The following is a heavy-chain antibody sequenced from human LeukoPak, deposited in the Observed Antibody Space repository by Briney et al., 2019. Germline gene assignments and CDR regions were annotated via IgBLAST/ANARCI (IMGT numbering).Heavy chain of an antibody. CDR2: IYTSGST. D-gene: IGHD2-21*02. Sequence: SETLSLTCAVYGGSFSGYYWSWIRQPPGKGLEWIGRIYTSGSTKYNPSLKSRVTISVVTSKKQFSLKLSSVTAADTAVYYCARTYCGGDCRGYYYHYYMDVWGKGTTVTISS. J-gene: IGHJ6*03. V-gene: IGHV4-59*10. CDR3: ARTYCGGDCRGYYYHYYMDV. CDR1: GGSFSGYY.